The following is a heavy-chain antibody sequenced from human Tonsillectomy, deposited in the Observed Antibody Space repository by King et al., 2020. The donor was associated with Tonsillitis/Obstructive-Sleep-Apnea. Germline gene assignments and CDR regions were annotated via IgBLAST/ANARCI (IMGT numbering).Heavy chain of an antibody. CDR1: GYSFGNYW. V-gene: IGHV5-10-1*01. CDR2: IDPSDSYV. CDR3: ARLVDTAMDSDFYYGMDV. D-gene: IGHD5-18*01. J-gene: IGHJ6*02. Sequence: QLVQSGAEVKKPGASLRISCQGSGYSFGNYWITWVRQMPGKGLEWMGRIDPSDSYVNYNPSFQGHVTISVDKSINTAYLQWSSLKASDTAMYFCARLVDTAMDSDFYYGMDVWGQGTTVTVSS.